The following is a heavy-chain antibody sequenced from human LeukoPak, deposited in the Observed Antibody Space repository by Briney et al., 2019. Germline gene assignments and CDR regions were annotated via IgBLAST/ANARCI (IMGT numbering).Heavy chain of an antibody. J-gene: IGHJ4*02. CDR2: ISGSGGST. Sequence: GGSLRLSCAASGFTFSSYAMSWVRQAPEKGLEWVSAISGSGGSTYYADSVKGRFTISRDNSKNTLYLQMNSLRAEDTAVYYCARENMITFGGDIATSGDYWGQGTLVTVSS. V-gene: IGHV3-23*01. D-gene: IGHD3-16*02. CDR1: GFTFSSYA. CDR3: ARENMITFGGDIATSGDY.